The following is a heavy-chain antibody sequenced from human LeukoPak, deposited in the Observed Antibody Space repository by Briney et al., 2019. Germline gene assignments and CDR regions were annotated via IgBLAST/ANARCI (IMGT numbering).Heavy chain of an antibody. Sequence: GASVKVSCKASGYTFTGYYMHWVRQAPGQGLEWVGWINPNSGGTNYAQKFQGRVTMTRDTSISTAYMELSRLRSDDTAVYYCARARNVLLWFGELVVYWGQGTLVTVSS. J-gene: IGHJ4*02. V-gene: IGHV1-2*02. D-gene: IGHD3-10*01. CDR2: INPNSGGT. CDR3: ARARNVLLWFGELVVY. CDR1: GYTFTGYY.